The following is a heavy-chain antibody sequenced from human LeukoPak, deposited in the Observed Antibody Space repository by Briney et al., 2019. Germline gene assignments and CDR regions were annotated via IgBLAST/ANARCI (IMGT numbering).Heavy chain of an antibody. CDR3: ARDLSHTFDY. CDR2: IKSDGKT. Sequence: PGGSLRLSCAASGFTFSSYWMHWVRQAPGKGLVWVSRIKSDGKTNYADSVKGRFTISRDNAKNTLYLQMNSLRAEDTAVYYCARDLSHTFDYWGQGTLVTASS. J-gene: IGHJ4*02. V-gene: IGHV3-74*01. CDR1: GFTFSSYW.